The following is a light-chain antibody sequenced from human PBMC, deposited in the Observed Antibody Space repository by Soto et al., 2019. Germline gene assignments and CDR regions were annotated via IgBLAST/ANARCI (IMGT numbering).Light chain of an antibody. CDR2: GAS. V-gene: IGKV3-20*01. J-gene: IGKJ1*01. CDR1: QSVSSY. CDR3: QQYGSSRT. Sequence: EVVLTPSPPTLSLSPGDRATLSCRASQSVSSYLAWYQQKPGQAPRLLIYGASSRATGIPDRFSGSGSGTDFTLTISRLEPEDFAVYYCQQYGSSRTFGQGTKVDIK.